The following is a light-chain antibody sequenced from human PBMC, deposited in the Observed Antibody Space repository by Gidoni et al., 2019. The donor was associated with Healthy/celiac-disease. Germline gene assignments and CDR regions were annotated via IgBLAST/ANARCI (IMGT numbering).Light chain of an antibody. J-gene: IGKJ1*01. Sequence: EIVLTQSPGTLSLSPGERATLSCRASQSVSSSYLAWYQQKPGQAPRLLIYGASSRATGIPDRFSGSGSETDFTLTISRLEPEDFAVYYCQQYGSSPRTFXHXTKVXIK. CDR2: GAS. CDR1: QSVSSSY. V-gene: IGKV3-20*01. CDR3: QQYGSSPRT.